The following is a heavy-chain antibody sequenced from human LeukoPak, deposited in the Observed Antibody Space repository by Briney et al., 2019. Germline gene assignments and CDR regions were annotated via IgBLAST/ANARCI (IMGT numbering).Heavy chain of an antibody. V-gene: IGHV6-1*01. CDR3: ARDSAAVNYWYFDV. J-gene: IGHJ2*01. D-gene: IGHD6-13*01. CDR1: GDSFSSNSAA. CDR2: TYYRSKLYY. Sequence: SQTLSLTCAISGDSFSSNSAAWNWLRQSPSRGLEWLGRTYYRSKLYYDYAVFVKSRMTVTPDTSKNQFSLQLDSVTPEDTAMYYCARDSAAVNYWYFDVWGRGTLVTVSS.